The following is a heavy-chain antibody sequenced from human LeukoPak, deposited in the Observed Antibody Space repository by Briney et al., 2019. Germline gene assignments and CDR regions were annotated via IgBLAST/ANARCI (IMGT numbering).Heavy chain of an antibody. Sequence: ASVKVSCKASGYTFTSYGISWVRQAPGQGLEWMGWISAYNGNTNYAQKLQGRVTMTEDTSTDTAYMELSSLRSEDTAVYYCATGRGTVLLWFGELFGYWGQGTLVTVSS. CDR2: ISAYNGNT. D-gene: IGHD3-10*01. CDR1: GYTFTSYG. V-gene: IGHV1-18*01. CDR3: ATGRGTVLLWFGELFGY. J-gene: IGHJ4*02.